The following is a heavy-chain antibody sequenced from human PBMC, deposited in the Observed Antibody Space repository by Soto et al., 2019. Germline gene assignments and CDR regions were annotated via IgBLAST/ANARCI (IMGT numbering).Heavy chain of an antibody. D-gene: IGHD1-26*01. CDR3: VRVATGSYDWFDP. CDR1: QFTFSRYW. J-gene: IGHJ5*02. Sequence: EVQLVESGGGLVQPGGSLRLACAASQFTFSRYWMHWVRQAPGKGLLWVSRINSDGSRTTYADSVKGRFTISRDNAKNTLFLQMNSLRAADSAVYYCVRVATGSYDWFDPWGQGTLVTVSS. V-gene: IGHV3-74*03. CDR2: INSDGSRT.